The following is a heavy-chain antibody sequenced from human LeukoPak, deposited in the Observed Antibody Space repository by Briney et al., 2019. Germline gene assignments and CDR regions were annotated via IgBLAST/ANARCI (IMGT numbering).Heavy chain of an antibody. CDR2: INIDGSTT. J-gene: IGHJ4*02. CDR3: TRGSLED. Sequence: PGGSLRLSCAASGFTLSSYWMHWVRQAPGKGLVWVSGINIDGSTTSYADSVRGRFTISRDNAKNTLYLQMHSLRAEDTAVYYCTRGSLEDWGQGTLVTVSS. CDR1: GFTLSSYW. V-gene: IGHV3-74*01.